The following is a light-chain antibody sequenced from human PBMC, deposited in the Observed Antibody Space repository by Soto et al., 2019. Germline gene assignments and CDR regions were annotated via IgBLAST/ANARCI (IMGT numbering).Light chain of an antibody. CDR3: SSYAGSNNXYV. CDR2: EVS. V-gene: IGLV2-8*01. CDR1: SSDVGGYNY. J-gene: IGLJ1*01. Sequence: QSALTQPPSASGSPGQSVTISCTGTSSDVGGYNYVSWYQQHPGKAPKLMIYEVSKRPSGVPDRFSGSKSGNTASLTVSGLQAEDEADYYCSSYAGSNNXYVXXXGTKLTVL.